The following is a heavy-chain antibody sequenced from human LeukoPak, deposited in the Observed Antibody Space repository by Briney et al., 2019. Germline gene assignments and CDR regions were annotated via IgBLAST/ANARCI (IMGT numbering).Heavy chain of an antibody. D-gene: IGHD5-18*01. Sequence: PSETLSLTCTVSGASVSSGGYYWSWIRQPPGEALEWIGCIYYNGGTNYNPSLESRVTISIDTSKNQFSLKLRSVTAADTAVYYCARKMGYTYGSFDYWGQGTQATVSS. V-gene: IGHV4-61*08. CDR1: GASVSSGGYY. CDR3: ARKMGYTYGSFDY. J-gene: IGHJ4*02. CDR2: IYYNGGT.